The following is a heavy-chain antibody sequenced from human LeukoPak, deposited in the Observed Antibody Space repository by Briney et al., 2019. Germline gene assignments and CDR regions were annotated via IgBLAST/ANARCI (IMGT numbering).Heavy chain of an antibody. D-gene: IGHD3-9*01. CDR1: GYTFTSYY. Sequence: ASVKDSCKASGYTFTSYYMYWVRPAPGQGLEWMGIINPSGGSTSYAQRLQGRVTMTRDTSTSTVYMELSSLRSEDTAVYYCARDLPDMVMTGYRYCYYYGMDVWGKGTTVTVSS. V-gene: IGHV1-46*01. CDR3: ARDLPDMVMTGYRYCYYYGMDV. CDR2: INPSGGST. J-gene: IGHJ6*04.